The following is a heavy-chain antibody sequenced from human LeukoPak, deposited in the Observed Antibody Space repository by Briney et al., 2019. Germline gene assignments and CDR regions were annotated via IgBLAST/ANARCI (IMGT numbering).Heavy chain of an antibody. J-gene: IGHJ5*02. V-gene: IGHV3-21*01. CDR2: ISSSSSYI. CDR3: AKDQTAMVRGIRFHWFDP. Sequence: GGSLRLSCAASGFTFSSYSMNWVRQAPGKGLEWVSSISSSSSYIYYADSVKGRFTISRDNSKNTLYLQMNSLRTEDTGVFYCAKDQTAMVRGIRFHWFDPWGQGTLVTVAS. CDR1: GFTFSSYS. D-gene: IGHD3-10*01.